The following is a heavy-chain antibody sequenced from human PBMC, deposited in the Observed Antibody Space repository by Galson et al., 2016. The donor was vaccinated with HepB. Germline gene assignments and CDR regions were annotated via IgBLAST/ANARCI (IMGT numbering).Heavy chain of an antibody. CDR2: ISRNGDGT. J-gene: IGHJ5*02. CDR1: GFTFSSYA. D-gene: IGHD4-23*01. V-gene: IGHV3-64D*08. Sequence: SLRLSCAASGFTFSSYAMHWVRQAPGKGLEHVSTISRNGDGTYYADSVKGRFTISRDNSKNTLFLQMSSLRAEDTAVYYCVKDVRRWGNWFDPWGQGTLVTVSS. CDR3: VKDVRRWGNWFDP.